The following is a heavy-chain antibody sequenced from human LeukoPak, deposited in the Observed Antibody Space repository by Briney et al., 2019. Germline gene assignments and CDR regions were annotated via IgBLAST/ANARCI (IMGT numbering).Heavy chain of an antibody. D-gene: IGHD3-10*01. V-gene: IGHV4-59*01. CDR3: ARGRGYYYGSGSYNPYYFDY. CDR1: GGSISSYY. CDR2: IYYSRST. J-gene: IGHJ4*02. Sequence: SETLSLTCTVSGGSISSYYWSWIRQPPGKGLEWIGYIYYSRSTNYNPSLKSRVTISVDTSKNQFSLKLSSVTAADTAVYYCARGRGYYYGSGSYNPYYFDYWGQGTLVTVSS.